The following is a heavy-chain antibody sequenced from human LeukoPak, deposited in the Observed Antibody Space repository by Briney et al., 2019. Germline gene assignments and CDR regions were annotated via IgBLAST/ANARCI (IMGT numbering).Heavy chain of an antibody. CDR3: ARDSKWLRSFDY. Sequence: PGGSLRLSCAASGFTLSSYWMSWVRQAPGKGLEWVANIKQDGSEKYYVDSVKGRFTISRDNAKNSLYLQMNSLRAEDTAVYYCARDSKWLRSFDYWGQGTLVTVSS. CDR2: IKQDGSEK. J-gene: IGHJ4*02. CDR1: GFTLSSYW. V-gene: IGHV3-7*01. D-gene: IGHD5-12*01.